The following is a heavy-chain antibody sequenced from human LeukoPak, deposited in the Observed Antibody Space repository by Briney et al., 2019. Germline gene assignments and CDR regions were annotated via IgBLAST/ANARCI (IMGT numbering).Heavy chain of an antibody. CDR1: RFTFSINA. D-gene: IGHD3-22*01. CDR2: ISYDGTKK. V-gene: IGHV3-30-3*01. CDR3: ARDHYFDISGYLDY. J-gene: IGHJ4*02. Sequence: GRSLRLSCEGSRFTFSINAMHWDRQAPGKGLEGLAVISYDGTKKYFAGSVKRGFTISRDNVKNSIYLEMNSLRVEDSAVYYCARDHYFDISGYLDYWGQGTPVTVSS.